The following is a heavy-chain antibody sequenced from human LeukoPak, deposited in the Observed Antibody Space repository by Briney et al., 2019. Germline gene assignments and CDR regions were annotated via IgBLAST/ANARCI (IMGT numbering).Heavy chain of an antibody. CDR1: GFTFSSYS. Sequence: GGSLRLSCAASGFTFSSYSMTWVRQAPGQGLEWVSYISYISGRSSTIYYADSVKGRFTISRDDAKKSLYLQMNSLRAEDTAVYYCARLGSYGYYYSAMDVWGQGTTVAVSS. D-gene: IGHD3-16*01. CDR3: ARLGSYGYYYSAMDV. J-gene: IGHJ6*02. CDR2: ISYISGRSSTI. V-gene: IGHV3-48*04.